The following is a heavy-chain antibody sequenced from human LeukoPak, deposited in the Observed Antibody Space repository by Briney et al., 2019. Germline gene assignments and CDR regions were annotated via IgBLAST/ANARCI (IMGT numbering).Heavy chain of an antibody. CDR1: GGSISSSSYY. D-gene: IGHD6-25*01. Sequence: SETLSLTCTVSGGSISSSSYYWGWIRQPPGKGLEWIGSIYYSGSTYYNPSLKSRVTISVDTSKNQFSLKLSSVTAADTAVYYCTAGRSDYFDFWGQGTLVTVSS. CDR3: TAGRSDYFDF. J-gene: IGHJ4*02. V-gene: IGHV4-39*01. CDR2: IYYSGST.